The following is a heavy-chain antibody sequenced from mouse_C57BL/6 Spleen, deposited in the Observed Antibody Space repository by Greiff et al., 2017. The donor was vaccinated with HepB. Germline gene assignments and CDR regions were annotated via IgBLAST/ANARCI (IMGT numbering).Heavy chain of an antibody. CDR3: ARVESWFAY. CDR1: GFTFSSYG. CDR2: ISSGGSYT. Sequence: EVKLVESGGDLVKPGGSLKLSCAASGFTFSSYGMSWVRQTPDKRLEWVATISSGGSYTYYPDSVKGRFTISRDNAKNTLYLQMSSLKSEDTAMYYCARVESWFAYWGQGTLVTVSA. J-gene: IGHJ3*01. V-gene: IGHV5-6*02.